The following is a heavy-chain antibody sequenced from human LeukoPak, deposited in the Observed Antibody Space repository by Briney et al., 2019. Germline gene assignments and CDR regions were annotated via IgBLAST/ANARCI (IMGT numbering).Heavy chain of an antibody. CDR1: GGTFSSYA. V-gene: IGHV1-69*13. Sequence: SVKLSCKASGGTFSSYAISWVRQAPGQGLEWMGGIIPIFGTANYAQKFQGRVTITADESTSTAYMELGSLRSEDTAVYYCAVYYDSKVAFDIWGQGTMVTVSS. D-gene: IGHD3-22*01. CDR2: IIPIFGTA. CDR3: AVYYDSKVAFDI. J-gene: IGHJ3*02.